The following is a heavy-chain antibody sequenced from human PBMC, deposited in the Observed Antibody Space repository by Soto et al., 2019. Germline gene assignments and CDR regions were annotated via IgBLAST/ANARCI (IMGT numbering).Heavy chain of an antibody. CDR1: GYTFTSYY. CDR3: ARRDCLSSSCYFKY. J-gene: IGHJ4*02. V-gene: IGHV1-46*01. CDR2: INPSGATT. Sequence: QVSLVQSGAEVKKPGASVKVSCKASGYTFTSYYVHWVRQAPGQGLEWMGIINPSGATTTYAQNFQGRVAMTRDTSTSTVYMELSSLRSEDTAVYYCARRDCLSSSCYFKYWGQGTLVTVSS. D-gene: IGHD2-2*01.